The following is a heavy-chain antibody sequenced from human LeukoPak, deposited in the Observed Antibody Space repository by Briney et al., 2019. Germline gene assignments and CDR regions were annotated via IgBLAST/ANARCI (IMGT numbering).Heavy chain of an antibody. CDR3: ARHELTGFSSAHWFDP. D-gene: IGHD6-25*01. CDR1: GGSVSTNNYY. CDR2: IYFSGPT. Sequence: PSETLSLTCTVSGGSVSTNNYYWGWIRQSPGKGLEWGGSIYFSGPTYYNPSIKSPVTISVDTSKNQISLKLNSVTAADTGLYYCARHELTGFSSAHWFDPWGQGTLVTVSS. V-gene: IGHV4-39*01. J-gene: IGHJ5*02.